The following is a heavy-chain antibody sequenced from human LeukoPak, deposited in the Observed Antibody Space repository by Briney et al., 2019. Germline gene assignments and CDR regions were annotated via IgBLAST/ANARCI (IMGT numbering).Heavy chain of an antibody. J-gene: IGHJ4*02. Sequence: ASVKVSCKASGYTFTSYGISWVRQAPGRGLEWMGWISAYNGNTNYAQKLQGRVTMTTDTSTSTAYMELRSLRSDDTAVYYCARDSAGYSSGWYGDYWGQGTLVTVSS. CDR3: ARDSAGYSSGWYGDY. CDR2: ISAYNGNT. V-gene: IGHV1-18*01. CDR1: GYTFTSYG. D-gene: IGHD6-19*01.